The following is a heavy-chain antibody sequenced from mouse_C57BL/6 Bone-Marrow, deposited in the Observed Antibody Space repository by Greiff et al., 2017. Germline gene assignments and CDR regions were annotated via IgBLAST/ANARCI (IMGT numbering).Heavy chain of an antibody. CDR3: ARGSHYYGSSYWYVDV. V-gene: IGHV1-66*01. J-gene: IGHJ1*03. Sequence: QVQLQQSGPELVKPGASVKISCKASGYSFTSYYIHWVKQRPGQGLEWIGWIYPGSGNTKYNEKFKGKATLTADTSSSTAYMQRSSLTSEDSAVYYGARGSHYYGSSYWYVDVWGKGTTVTVSS. CDR1: GYSFTSYY. CDR2: IYPGSGNT. D-gene: IGHD1-1*01.